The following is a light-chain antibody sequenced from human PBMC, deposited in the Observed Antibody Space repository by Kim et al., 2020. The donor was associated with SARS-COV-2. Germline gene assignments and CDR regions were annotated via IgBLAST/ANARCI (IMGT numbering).Light chain of an antibody. J-gene: IGLJ3*02. CDR3: HAYDNTLDDPNWV. V-gene: IGLV1-40*01. CDR1: NSTFGAGFV. Sequence: VTSPCAGTNSTFGAGFVVPWYQQLPENSPKLLIYVTDNPPSGVPDRFSWSKSGISASLAIAGLQAEDEAYYYCHAYDNTLDDPNWVFGEGTKLTV. CDR2: VTD.